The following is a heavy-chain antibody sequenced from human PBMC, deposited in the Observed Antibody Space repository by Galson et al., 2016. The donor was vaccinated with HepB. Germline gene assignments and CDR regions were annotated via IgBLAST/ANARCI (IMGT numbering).Heavy chain of an antibody. CDR1: DFTISNYA. CDR2: LSVSGSST. V-gene: IGHV3-23*01. CDR3: AKGSGWLFDY. Sequence: SLRLSCAGSDFTISNYAISWVRQAPGKGLEWVSGLSVSGSSTYYAESVKGRFTVSRDKSKNRLYLQMDSLRAEDKAVYYCAKGSGWLFDYWGQGTLVTVSS. J-gene: IGHJ4*02. D-gene: IGHD6-19*01.